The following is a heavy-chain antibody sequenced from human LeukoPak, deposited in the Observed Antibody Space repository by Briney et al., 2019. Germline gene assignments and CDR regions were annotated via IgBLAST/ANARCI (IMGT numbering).Heavy chain of an antibody. CDR3: AKGTTMIVGDYYGS. CDR1: GFTFSTYA. V-gene: IGHV3-23*01. CDR2: ISHSGAAT. D-gene: IGHD3-22*01. Sequence: GGSLRLSCAASGFTFSTYAMGWVRQTPGKGLEWVSTISHSGAATYYADSVKGRFTLSRDNSKNTLYLQMNSLRADDTALYYCAKGTTMIVGDYYGSWGQGTLVTVSS. J-gene: IGHJ4*02.